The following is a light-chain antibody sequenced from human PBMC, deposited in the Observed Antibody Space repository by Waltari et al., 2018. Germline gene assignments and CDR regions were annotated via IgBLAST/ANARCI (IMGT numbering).Light chain of an antibody. CDR3: QKYESLPAT. CDR2: ETY. J-gene: IGKJ1*01. V-gene: IGKV3-20*01. CDR1: QSVGKY. Sequence: SCRASQSVGKYLAWYQQRPGQAPRLLIYETYRRATGTPDRFSGSGSGTDFSLIISRLEPEDFAVYYCQKYESLPATFGQGTTVEIK.